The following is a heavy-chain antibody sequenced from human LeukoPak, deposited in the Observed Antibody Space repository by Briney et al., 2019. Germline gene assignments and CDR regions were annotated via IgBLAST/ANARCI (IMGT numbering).Heavy chain of an antibody. CDR3: ATVGYYYFGMDA. Sequence: GGSLRLSCAASGLTFSNAWMSWVRQAPGRGLEWVGRIKSRSDGGTIDYGEAVKGRFGISRDDSKNTLYLQMNNLKTEDTAVYYCATVGYYYFGMDAWGKGTTVTVSS. CDR2: IKSRSDGGTI. CDR1: GLTFSNAW. J-gene: IGHJ6*04. V-gene: IGHV3-15*01.